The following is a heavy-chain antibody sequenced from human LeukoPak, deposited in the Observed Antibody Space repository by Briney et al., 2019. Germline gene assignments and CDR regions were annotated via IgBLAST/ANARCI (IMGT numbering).Heavy chain of an antibody. V-gene: IGHV3-9*01. CDR2: ISWNSGSI. CDR1: GFTFDDYA. Sequence: PGRSLRLSCAASGFTFDDYAMHWVRQAPGKGLEWVSGISWNSGSIGYADSVKGRFTISRDNAKNSLYLQINSLRAEDTALYYCAKADSIAAAGGIDYWGQGTLVTVSS. D-gene: IGHD6-13*01. J-gene: IGHJ4*02. CDR3: AKADSIAAAGGIDY.